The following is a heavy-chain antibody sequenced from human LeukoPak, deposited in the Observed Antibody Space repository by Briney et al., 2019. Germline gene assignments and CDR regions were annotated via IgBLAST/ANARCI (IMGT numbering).Heavy chain of an antibody. D-gene: IGHD2-2*01. CDR2: INPSGGSR. CDR1: GYTFTSYY. CDR3: ARDGGVYCSSTSCYAGGWFDP. J-gene: IGHJ5*02. Sequence: AAVKVSCKASGYTFTSYYMHWVRKAPGQGLEWMGKINPSGGSRSYAQKFQGRVTITRDTSTSTVYMELSSLRSEDTAVYYCARDGGVYCSSTSCYAGGWFDPWGQGTLVTVPS. V-gene: IGHV1-46*01.